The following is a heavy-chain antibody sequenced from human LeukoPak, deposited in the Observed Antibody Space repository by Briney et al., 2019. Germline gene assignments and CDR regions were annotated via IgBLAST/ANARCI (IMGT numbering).Heavy chain of an antibody. V-gene: IGHV3-23*01. CDR2: ISADGGDI. CDR1: GFIFSNNI. CDR3: AKDPPHSDRSIYSDNS. J-gene: IGHJ4*02. D-gene: IGHD3-22*01. Sequence: GGSLRLSCAASGFIFSNNIMNWGRQAPGKGLEWVSVISADGGDIYYADSVNGRFTISRDNSKNTLHLQMDSLRAEDTAVYYCAKDPPHSDRSIYSDNSWGQGTLVTVSS.